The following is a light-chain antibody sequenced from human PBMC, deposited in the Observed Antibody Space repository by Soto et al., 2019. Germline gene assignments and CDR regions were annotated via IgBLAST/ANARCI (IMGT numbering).Light chain of an antibody. J-gene: IGKJ3*01. V-gene: IGKV3-11*01. Sequence: EIVLTQSPDTLSLFPGERATLSCRASQNVGNYLAWYQEKPGQAPRLLISDSSNRATGIPARFSGSGSGTDFTLTISGLEPDDFALYFCQRRADWPITFGPGTKVDV. CDR2: DSS. CDR3: QRRADWPIT. CDR1: QNVGNY.